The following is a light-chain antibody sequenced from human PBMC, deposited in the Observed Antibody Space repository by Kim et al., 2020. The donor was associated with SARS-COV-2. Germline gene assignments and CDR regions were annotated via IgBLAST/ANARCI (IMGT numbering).Light chain of an antibody. Sequence: QPASISCRSSESLVYSDGDTFLSWFHQRPGQSPRRLIDKVSNRASGVPDRFSGSGSATDFTLRISRVEAEDVGVYYCMQGRHWPYTFGQGTKLEI. CDR1: ESLVYSDGDTF. J-gene: IGKJ2*01. CDR2: KVS. CDR3: MQGRHWPYT. V-gene: IGKV2-30*01.